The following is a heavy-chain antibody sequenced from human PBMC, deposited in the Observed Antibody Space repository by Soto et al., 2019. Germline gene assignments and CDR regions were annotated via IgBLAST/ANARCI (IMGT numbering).Heavy chain of an antibody. J-gene: IGHJ5*02. V-gene: IGHV1-2*02. CDR2: INPNSGGT. D-gene: IGHD2-2*01. CDR3: AGDLVPENWFDP. Sequence: ASVKVSCKASGYTFTGYYMHWVRQAPGQGLEWMGWINPNSGGTNYAQRFQGRVTMTRDTSISTAYMELSRLRSDDTAVYYCAGDLVPENWFDPWGQGTLVTVSS. CDR1: GYTFTGYY.